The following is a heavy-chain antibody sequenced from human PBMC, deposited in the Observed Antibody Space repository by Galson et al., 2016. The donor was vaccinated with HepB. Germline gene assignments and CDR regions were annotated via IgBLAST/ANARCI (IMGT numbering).Heavy chain of an antibody. J-gene: IGHJ1*01. V-gene: IGHV4-59*08. D-gene: IGHD3-16*01. CDR3: ARSGGSAGMY. Sequence: SETLSLTCSVSGGSISGKYWSWTRQLPGKGLEWIAYMHDSGSTRYNPSLKSRVTISADTSINRFSLRLSSVTAGDTAVYYCARSGGSAGMYWGQGTLVTVSS. CDR2: MHDSGST. CDR1: GGSISGKY.